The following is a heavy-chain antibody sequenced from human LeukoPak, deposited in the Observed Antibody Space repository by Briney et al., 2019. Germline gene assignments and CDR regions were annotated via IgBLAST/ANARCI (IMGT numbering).Heavy chain of an antibody. CDR2: ISYDGSNK. CDR3: AKDGGVRLDY. D-gene: IGHD3-16*01. CDR1: GFTFSSYS. J-gene: IGHJ4*02. V-gene: IGHV3-30*18. Sequence: HPGGSLRLSCAASGFTFSSYSMHWVRQAPGKGLEWVAVISYDGSNKYYADSVKGRFTISRDNSKNTLYLQMNSLRAEDTAVYYCAKDGGVRLDYWGQGTLVTVSS.